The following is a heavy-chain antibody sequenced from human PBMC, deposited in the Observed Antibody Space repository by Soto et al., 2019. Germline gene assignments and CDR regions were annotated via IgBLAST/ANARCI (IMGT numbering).Heavy chain of an antibody. D-gene: IGHD2-2*01. CDR1: GFTCSSYG. J-gene: IGHJ6*04. CDR3: ATLGYQLLTGTGVGTEV. CDR2: ISYDGSNK. V-gene: IGHV3-30*03. Sequence: PGGSLTRSCAASGFTCSSYGMHWVRQAPGKWLEWVAVISYDGSNKYYAYSVKGRFTISRDNSKNTLYLQMNSLRAEDTAVYYCATLGYQLLTGTGVGTEVWGEGTTVSDYS.